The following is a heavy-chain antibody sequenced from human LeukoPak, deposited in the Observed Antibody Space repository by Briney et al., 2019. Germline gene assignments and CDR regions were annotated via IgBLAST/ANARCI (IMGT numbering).Heavy chain of an antibody. CDR1: GGSISSSSYY. J-gene: IGHJ4*02. D-gene: IGHD3-3*01. V-gene: IGHV4-39*01. CDR3: ARLAGGDDFWSGYGQFLRKFLDY. CDR2: IYYSGST. Sequence: SETLSLTCTVSGGSISSSSYYWGWIRQPPGNGLEWIGRIYYSGSTYYNPSLKSRVTISVDTSKNQFSLKLSSVTAADTAVYYCARLAGGDDFWSGYGQFLRKFLDYWGQGTLVTVSS.